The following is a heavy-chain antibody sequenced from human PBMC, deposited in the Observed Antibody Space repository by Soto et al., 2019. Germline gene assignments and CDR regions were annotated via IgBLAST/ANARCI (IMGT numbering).Heavy chain of an antibody. D-gene: IGHD2-2*01. V-gene: IGHV1-69*12. CDR1: GGPFNTYA. CDR2: IIPVFGSV. J-gene: IGHJ4*02. Sequence: QVQLVQSGAEVKKPGSSVKVSCKASGGPFNTYAIRWVRQAPGQGLEWLGGIIPVFGSVSYAQKFQGRVTITADDSTTTAYMELSSLRSDDMAIYSCADLSLGYCSSTTCAPAYWGQGPLVTVSS. CDR3: ADLSLGYCSSTTCAPAY.